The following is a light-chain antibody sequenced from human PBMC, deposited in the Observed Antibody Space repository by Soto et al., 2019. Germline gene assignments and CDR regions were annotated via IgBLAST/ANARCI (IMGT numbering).Light chain of an antibody. CDR1: SSDVGFYNY. CDR3: SSQRTTSILV. V-gene: IGLV2-14*03. Sequence: QSALTQPASVSGSPGQSITISCTGTSSDVGFYNYVSWYQQHPGKAPKLMIYDVTNPPSGVSNRFSGSKSGNTASLTISGLQAEDEADYYCSSQRTTSILVFGGGTKLTVL. CDR2: DVT. J-gene: IGLJ2*01.